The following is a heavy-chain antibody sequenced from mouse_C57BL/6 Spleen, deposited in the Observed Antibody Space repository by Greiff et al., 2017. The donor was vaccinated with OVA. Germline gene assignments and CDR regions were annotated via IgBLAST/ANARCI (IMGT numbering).Heavy chain of an antibody. J-gene: IGHJ1*03. CDR2: FYPGSGSI. Sequence: VKLMESGAELVKPGASVKLSCKASGYTFTEYTIHWVKQRSGQGLEWIGWFYPGSGSIKYNEKFKDKATLTADKSSSTVYMELSRLTSEDSAVYFCARHEDDYYGSSWYFDVWGTGTTVTVSS. CDR3: ARHEDDYYGSSWYFDV. CDR1: GYTFTEYT. V-gene: IGHV1-62-2*01. D-gene: IGHD1-1*01.